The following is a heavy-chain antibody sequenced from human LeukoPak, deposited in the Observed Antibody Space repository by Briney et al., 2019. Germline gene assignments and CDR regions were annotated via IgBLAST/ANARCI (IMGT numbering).Heavy chain of an antibody. V-gene: IGHV3-53*01. CDR1: GFTFSSYE. J-gene: IGHJ4*02. CDR2: IYGGANT. D-gene: IGHD3-16*02. Sequence: GGSLRLSCAASGFTFSSYEMNWVRQAPGKGLEWVALIYGGANTYYAHSVMGRFTISRDNSKNTLYLQMTSLSAEGTAVYYCAGGGRDYVWGSYRGDYWGQGTLVTVSS. CDR3: AGGGRDYVWGSYRGDY.